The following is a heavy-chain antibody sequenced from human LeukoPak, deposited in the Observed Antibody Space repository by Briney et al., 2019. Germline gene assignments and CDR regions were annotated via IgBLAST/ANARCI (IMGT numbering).Heavy chain of an antibody. J-gene: IGHJ6*03. CDR1: GGSISSHY. D-gene: IGHD6-19*01. V-gene: IGHV4-59*11. CDR2: IYYSGST. CDR3: ARDRSIAVADYYYYYMDV. Sequence: SETLSLTCTVSGGSISSHYWSWIRQPPGKGLEWIGYIYYSGSTNYNPSLKSRVTISVDTSKNQFSLKLSSVTAADTAVYYCARDRSIAVADYYYYYMDVWGKGTTVTVSS.